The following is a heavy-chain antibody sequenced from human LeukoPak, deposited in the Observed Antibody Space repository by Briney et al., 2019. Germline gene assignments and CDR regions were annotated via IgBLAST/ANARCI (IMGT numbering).Heavy chain of an antibody. CDR1: GFTFSGSR. V-gene: IGHV3-73*01. Sequence: PGGSLRLSCAASGFTFSGSRMHWVRQASGKGLEWVGRIRTKANNYATEYAASVKGRFTISRDDSKNTAYLQMNSLKTEDTAVYYCTRQGTDWGQGTLVTVSS. CDR3: TRQGTD. J-gene: IGHJ4*02. CDR2: IRTKANNYAT.